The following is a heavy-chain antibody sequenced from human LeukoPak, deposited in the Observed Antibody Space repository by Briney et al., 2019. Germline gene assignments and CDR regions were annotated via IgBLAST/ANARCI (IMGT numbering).Heavy chain of an antibody. CDR1: GFTFSDYW. J-gene: IGHJ4*02. V-gene: IGHV3-7*01. D-gene: IGHD3-10*01. CDR3: ARWAADSGIYCIAS. CDR2: IRQDANVK. Sequence: GGSLRLSCAASGFTFSDYWMTWVRQAPGKGLQWVASIRQDANVKYYVDSVRGRFTISRDNAESSLRLQMNSLRVEDTAVYYCARWAADSGIYCIASWGQGSLVTVSS.